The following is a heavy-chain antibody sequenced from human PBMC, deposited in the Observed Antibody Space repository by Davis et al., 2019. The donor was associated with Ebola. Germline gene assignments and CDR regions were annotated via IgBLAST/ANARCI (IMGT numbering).Heavy chain of an antibody. J-gene: IGHJ4*02. CDR1: GFTFSDYY. CDR3: ARGQRYYGSGRWNY. CDR2: INHSGST. V-gene: IGHV4-34*01. D-gene: IGHD3-10*01. Sequence: ESLKISCAASGFTFSDYYMSWIRQPPGKGLEWIGEINHSGSTNYNPSLKSRVTISVDTSKNQFSLKLSSVTAADTAVYYCARGQRYYGSGRWNYWGQGTLVTVSS.